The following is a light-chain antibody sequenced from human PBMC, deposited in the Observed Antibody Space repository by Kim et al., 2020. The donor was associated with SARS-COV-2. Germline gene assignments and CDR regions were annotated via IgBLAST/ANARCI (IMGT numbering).Light chain of an antibody. V-gene: IGKV3-11*01. CDR1: QGVSSY. CDR2: DAS. Sequence: LSPGDRATLSCRASQGVSSYLAWYQQNPGQAPRLLIYDASNRATGIPARFSGSGSGTDFTLTISSLEPEDFAVYYCQQRSNWLMYTFGQGTKLEI. J-gene: IGKJ2*01. CDR3: QQRSNWLMYT.